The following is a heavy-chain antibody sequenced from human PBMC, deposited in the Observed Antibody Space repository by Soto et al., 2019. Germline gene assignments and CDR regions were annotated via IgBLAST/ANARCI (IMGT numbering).Heavy chain of an antibody. D-gene: IGHD6-13*01. CDR3: ARDKRIAAAGPFDY. V-gene: IGHV1-18*01. CDR1: GYTFTSYG. CDR2: XXXXXXXX. Sequence: GASVKVSCKASGYTFTSYGISWVRQAPGQGLEXXXXXXXXXXXXXXXXXXXXRVTMTTDTSTSTAYMELRSLRSDDTAVYYCARDKRIAAAGPFDYWGQGALVTVSS. J-gene: IGHJ4*02.